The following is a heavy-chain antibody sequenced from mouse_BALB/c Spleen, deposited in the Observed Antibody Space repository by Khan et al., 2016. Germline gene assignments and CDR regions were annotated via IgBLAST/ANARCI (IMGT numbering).Heavy chain of an antibody. CDR1: GYSLTSDYA. J-gene: IGHJ3*01. V-gene: IGHV3-2*02. CDR2: ISYSGST. Sequence: EVQLQESGPGLVKPSQSLSLTCTVTGYSLTSDYAWNWIRQFPGNKLEWMGYISYSGSTSYKQSLKSRISITRDTSKNQFFLQLTSVTTEDTATYYCARDYYGSSFFDYWGQGTLVTVSA. D-gene: IGHD1-1*01. CDR3: ARDYYGSSFFDY.